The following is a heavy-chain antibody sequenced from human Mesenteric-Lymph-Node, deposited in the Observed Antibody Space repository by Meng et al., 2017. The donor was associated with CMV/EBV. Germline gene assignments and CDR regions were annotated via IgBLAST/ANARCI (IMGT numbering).Heavy chain of an antibody. CDR2: INHSGST. J-gene: IGHJ4*02. V-gene: IGHV4-34*01. CDR3: ARGSSYDILTGYFDY. D-gene: IGHD3-9*01. Sequence: VHVDPLGGGLLNAYECLSGTLAVYGVSFSGYYWNWIRQSPEKGLEWIGEINHSGSTTYNPSFTSRIIISVDTSTNQISLNMSSVTAADTAVYYCARGSSYDILTGYFDYWGQGALVTVSS. CDR1: GVSFSGYY.